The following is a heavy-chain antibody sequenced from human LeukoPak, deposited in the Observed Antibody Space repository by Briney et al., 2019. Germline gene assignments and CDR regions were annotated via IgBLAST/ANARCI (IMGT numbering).Heavy chain of an antibody. CDR1: GFNVNNNY. D-gene: IGHD2-15*01. Sequence: GGSLRLSCAASGFNVNNNYMSWVRQAPGKGLECVSVMYSGGSTKYADSVKGRFTVSRHNPENTLYLQLSSLRVEDTAVYYCAKVVSGGGNYVMDVWGQGTTVTVSS. CDR2: MYSGGST. CDR3: AKVVSGGGNYVMDV. V-gene: IGHV3-53*04. J-gene: IGHJ6*02.